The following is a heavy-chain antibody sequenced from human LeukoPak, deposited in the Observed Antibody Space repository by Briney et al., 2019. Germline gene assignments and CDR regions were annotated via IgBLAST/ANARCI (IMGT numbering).Heavy chain of an antibody. CDR3: ARDRGRGWPDAFDI. V-gene: IGHV4-39*07. CDR1: GGSISSRSCY. D-gene: IGHD6-19*01. J-gene: IGHJ3*02. Sequence: SETLSLTCSVSGGSISSRSCYWGWIRQPPGKGLEWIGGIYYSGSTYYNPSLKSRVTISVDTSKNQFSLKLSSVTAADTAVYYCARDRGRGWPDAFDIWGQGTMVTVSS. CDR2: IYYSGST.